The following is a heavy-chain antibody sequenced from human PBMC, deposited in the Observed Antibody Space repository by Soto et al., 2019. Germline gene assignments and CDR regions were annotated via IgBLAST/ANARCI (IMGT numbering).Heavy chain of an antibody. Sequence: QVQLVESGGGVVQPGRSLRFSCAASGFTFSSYGMHWVRQAPGKGLEWVAVIWYDGSNKFYADSVKGRFTISRDNSKNTLYLQMISLRAEETAVYYCARTAVAGTFFDYWGQGTLVTVSS. CDR2: IWYDGSNK. J-gene: IGHJ4*02. V-gene: IGHV3-33*01. CDR3: ARTAVAGTFFDY. CDR1: GFTFSSYG. D-gene: IGHD6-19*01.